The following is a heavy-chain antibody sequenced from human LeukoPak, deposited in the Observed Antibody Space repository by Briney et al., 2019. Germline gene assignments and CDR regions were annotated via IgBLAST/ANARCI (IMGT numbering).Heavy chain of an antibody. CDR1: GGSISSSNW. CDR2: IYHSGST. J-gene: IGHJ6*02. Sequence: PSETLSLTCAVSGGSISSSNWWSWVRQPPGKGLEWIGEIYHSGSTNYNPSLKSRVTISVDKSKNQFSLKLSPVTAADTAVYYCARDIRIAALDYYGMDVWGQGTTVTVSS. D-gene: IGHD6-13*01. CDR3: ARDIRIAALDYYGMDV. V-gene: IGHV4-4*02.